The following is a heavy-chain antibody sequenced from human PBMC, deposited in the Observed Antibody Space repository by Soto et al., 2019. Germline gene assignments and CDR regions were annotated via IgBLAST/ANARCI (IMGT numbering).Heavy chain of an antibody. J-gene: IGHJ4*02. V-gene: IGHV3-74*01. CDR3: ARDLNWEYDY. Sequence: GGSLRLSCAASGFTFGSYWMHWVRQAPGKGLVWVSRVNTDGSSTTYADSVKGRFTISRVNAKNTLYLQMNSLRAEDTAVYYCARDLNWEYDYWGQGTQVTVSS. D-gene: IGHD1-26*01. CDR1: GFTFGSYW. CDR2: VNTDGSST.